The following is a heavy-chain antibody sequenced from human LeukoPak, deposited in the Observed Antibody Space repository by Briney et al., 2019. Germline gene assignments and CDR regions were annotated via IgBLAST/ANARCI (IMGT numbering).Heavy chain of an antibody. CDR3: AKDLSFSSSCFES. D-gene: IGHD2-2*01. V-gene: IGHV3-30*18. Sequence: GGSLRLSCAASGFTFSDYSLNWVRQAPGKGLEGVAVTTHDGSLKYYVDSVKGRFTISRDNSKNTLYLEMNSLRGDDAAVYYCAKDLSFSSSCFESWGQGTQVTVSS. CDR2: TTHDGSLK. CDR1: GFTFSDYS. J-gene: IGHJ4*02.